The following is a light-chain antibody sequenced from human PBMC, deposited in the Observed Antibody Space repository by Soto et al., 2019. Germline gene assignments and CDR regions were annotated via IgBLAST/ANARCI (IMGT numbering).Light chain of an antibody. Sequence: QSVLTQPPSASGTPGQRVTISCSGSSSNIGTYSVSWYQHFPGTAPRLLIYRNNQRPSGVPDRFSGSKSGTSASLAISGLRSEDEADYYCAAWDDSLSGHWVFGGGTKLTVL. CDR2: RNN. CDR1: SSNIGTYS. V-gene: IGLV1-47*01. CDR3: AAWDDSLSGHWV. J-gene: IGLJ3*02.